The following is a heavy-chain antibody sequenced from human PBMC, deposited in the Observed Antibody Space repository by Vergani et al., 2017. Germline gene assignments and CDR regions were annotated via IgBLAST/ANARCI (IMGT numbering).Heavy chain of an antibody. J-gene: IGHJ3*02. CDR3: AREKGMNYEDSSGYENAFDI. Sequence: QVQLVESGGGLVKPGGSLRLSCAASGFTFSDYYMSWIRQAPGKGLEWVSYISSSGSTIYYADSVKGRFTISRDNAKNSLYLQMNSLRAEDTAVYYCAREKGMNYEDSSGYENAFDIWGQGTMVTVSS. D-gene: IGHD3-22*01. V-gene: IGHV3-11*01. CDR2: ISSSGSTI. CDR1: GFTFSDYY.